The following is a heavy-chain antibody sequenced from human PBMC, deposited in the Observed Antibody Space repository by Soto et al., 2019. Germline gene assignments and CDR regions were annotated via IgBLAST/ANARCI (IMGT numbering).Heavy chain of an antibody. Sequence: ASVKVSCKDSGYSFTNNDVSWVRLATGQGLEWMGWMNPGSGDTGYAQKFQGRVTMTRDISIGTAYMELRSLRSDDTAIYYCARMASFGSLNWFDPWGQGTLVTVSS. CDR3: ARMASFGSLNWFDP. V-gene: IGHV1-8*01. CDR2: MNPGSGDT. CDR1: GYSFTNND. D-gene: IGHD3-10*01. J-gene: IGHJ5*02.